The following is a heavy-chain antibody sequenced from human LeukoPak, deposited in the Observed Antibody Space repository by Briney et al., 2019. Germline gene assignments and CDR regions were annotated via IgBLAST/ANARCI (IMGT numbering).Heavy chain of an antibody. J-gene: IGHJ4*02. CDR3: AKAPRGGNYFDY. V-gene: IGHV3-23*01. CDR1: GFTFSSYA. Sequence: PGGSLRLSCAASGFTFSSYAMSWVRQAPGKGLEWVSAISGSGGSTYYADSVKGRLTISRDNSKNTLYLQMNSLRAEDTAVYYCAKAPRGGNYFDYWGQGTLVTVSS. D-gene: IGHD1-26*01. CDR2: ISGSGGST.